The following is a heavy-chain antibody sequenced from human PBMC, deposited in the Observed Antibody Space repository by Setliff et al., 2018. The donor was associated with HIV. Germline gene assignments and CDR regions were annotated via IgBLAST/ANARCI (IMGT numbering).Heavy chain of an antibody. CDR2: IYHSGFT. CDR1: GGSISSSTYY. Sequence: PSETLSLTCSVSGGSISSSTYYWGWIRQPPGQGLEWIGSIYHSGFTYHNPSPKSRITLSVDTSKNQFSLKLSPVTAADTAVYYCAFSKQMATMAFDYWGQGALVTVSS. V-gene: IGHV4-39*01. J-gene: IGHJ4*02. D-gene: IGHD5-12*01. CDR3: AFSKQMATMAFDY.